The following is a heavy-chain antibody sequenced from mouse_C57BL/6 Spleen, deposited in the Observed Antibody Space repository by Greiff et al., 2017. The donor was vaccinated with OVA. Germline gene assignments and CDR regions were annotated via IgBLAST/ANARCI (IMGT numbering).Heavy chain of an antibody. V-gene: IGHV1-54*01. CDR3: ARDYGNYVAMDY. J-gene: IGHJ4*01. Sequence: QVQLQQSGAELVRPGTSVKVSCKASGYAFTNYLIEWVKQRPGQGLEWIGVINPGSGGANYNEKFKGKATLTADKSSSTAYMQLSSLTSEDSAVYFYARDYGNYVAMDYWGQGTSVTVSA. CDR1: GYAFTNYL. D-gene: IGHD2-1*01. CDR2: INPGSGGA.